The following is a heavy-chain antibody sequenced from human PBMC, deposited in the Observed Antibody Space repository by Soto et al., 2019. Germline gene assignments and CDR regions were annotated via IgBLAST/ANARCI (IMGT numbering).Heavy chain of an antibody. V-gene: IGHV3-48*03. CDR2: ISSSGSTI. D-gene: IGHD3-10*01. CDR1: GFTFSSYE. J-gene: IGHJ6*04. CDR3: ARERETLWFGELLYGMDV. Sequence: GGSLRLSCAASGFTFSSYEMNWVRQAPGKGLEWVSYISSSGSTIYYADSVKGRFTISRDNAKNSLYLQMNSLRAEDTAVYYCARERETLWFGELLYGMDVWGEGTTVTVSS.